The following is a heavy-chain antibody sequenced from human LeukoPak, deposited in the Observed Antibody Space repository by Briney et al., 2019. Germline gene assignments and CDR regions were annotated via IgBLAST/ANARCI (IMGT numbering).Heavy chain of an antibody. Sequence: SETLSLTCTVSGGSISSYYWSWIRQPAGKGLEWIGRIYTSGSTNYNPSLKSRVTMSVDTSKNRFSLKLSSVTAADTAVYYCARDGHSSGYPAAFDIWGQGTMVTVSS. CDR3: ARDGHSSGYPAAFDI. V-gene: IGHV4-4*07. CDR1: GGSISSYY. D-gene: IGHD3-22*01. J-gene: IGHJ3*02. CDR2: IYTSGST.